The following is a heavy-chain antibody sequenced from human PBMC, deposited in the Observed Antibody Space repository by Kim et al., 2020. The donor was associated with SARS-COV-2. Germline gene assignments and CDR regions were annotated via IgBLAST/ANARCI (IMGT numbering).Heavy chain of an antibody. CDR1: GFTFSSYG. D-gene: IGHD3-3*01. Sequence: GGSLRLSCAASGFTFSSYGMHWVRQATGKGLEWVAVIWYDGSNKYYADSVKGRFTISRDNSKNTLYLQMNSLRAEDTAVYYCARDEYYDFWSGYYSGYYYYGMDVWGQGTTVTVSS. CDR3: ARDEYYDFWSGYYSGYYYYGMDV. V-gene: IGHV3-33*01. CDR2: IWYDGSNK. J-gene: IGHJ6*02.